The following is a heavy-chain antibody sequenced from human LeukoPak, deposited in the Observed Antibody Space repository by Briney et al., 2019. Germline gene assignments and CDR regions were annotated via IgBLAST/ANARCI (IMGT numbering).Heavy chain of an antibody. V-gene: IGHV1-69*04. J-gene: IGHJ5*02. CDR3: AKELSSRPDLDP. Sequence: SVKVSCKASGGTFSSYAISWVRQAPGQGLEWMGRIIPILGIANYAQKFQGRVTITADKSTSTAYMELSSLRSEDTAVYYCAKELSSRPDLDPWGQGTLVTVSS. CDR2: IIPILGIA. D-gene: IGHD6-13*01. CDR1: GGTFSSYA.